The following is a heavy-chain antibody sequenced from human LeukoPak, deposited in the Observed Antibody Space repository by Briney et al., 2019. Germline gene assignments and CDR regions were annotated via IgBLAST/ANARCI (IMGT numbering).Heavy chain of an antibody. CDR1: GGTFSSYA. D-gene: IGHD1-26*01. Sequence: SVKVSCKASGGTFSSYAISWVRQAPGQGLEWMGGIIPIFGTANYAQKFQGRVTITAEESTSTAYMELSSLRSEDTAVYYCARRKVGATIAFDIWGQGTMVTVSS. CDR2: IIPIFGTA. J-gene: IGHJ3*02. CDR3: ARRKVGATIAFDI. V-gene: IGHV1-69*13.